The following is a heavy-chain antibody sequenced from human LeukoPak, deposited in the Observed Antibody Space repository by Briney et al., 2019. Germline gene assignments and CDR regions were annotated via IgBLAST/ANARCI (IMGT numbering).Heavy chain of an antibody. Sequence: SETLSLTCTVSGGSISSSSYYWGWIRQPPGKGLEWIGSIYYSGSTYYNPSLKSRVTISVDTSKNQFSLKLSSVTAADTAVYYCARENTLDTAMVDYWGQGTLVSVSS. J-gene: IGHJ4*02. D-gene: IGHD5-18*01. CDR3: ARENTLDTAMVDY. V-gene: IGHV4-39*07. CDR1: GGSISSSSYY. CDR2: IYYSGST.